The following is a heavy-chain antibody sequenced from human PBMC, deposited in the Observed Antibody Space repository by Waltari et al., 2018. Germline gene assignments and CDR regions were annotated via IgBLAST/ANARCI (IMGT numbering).Heavy chain of an antibody. V-gene: IGHV4-39*01. CDR3: ARHWKKSGYRFDP. J-gene: IGHJ5*02. CDR1: GGSISSSSYY. D-gene: IGHD5-12*01. Sequence: QLQLQESGPGLVQPSETLSLPCTVPGGSISSSSYYWGWIRQSPGKGLEWIGSIYYSGSTYYNPTLKSRVTISGDTSKNQFSLKLSSVTAADTAVYYCARHWKKSGYRFDPWGQGTLVTVSS. CDR2: IYYSGST.